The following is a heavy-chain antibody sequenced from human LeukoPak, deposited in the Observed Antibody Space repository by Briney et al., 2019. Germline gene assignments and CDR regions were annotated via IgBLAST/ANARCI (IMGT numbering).Heavy chain of an antibody. J-gene: IGHJ4*02. Sequence: GGSLRLSCAASGFTFSSCSMNWVRQAPGKGLEWVSSISSSSSYIYYADSVKGRFTISRDNAKNSLYLQMNSLRAEDTAVYYCARDGPVLRYFDWSPRNDYWGQGTLVTVSS. D-gene: IGHD3-9*01. V-gene: IGHV3-21*01. CDR1: GFTFSSCS. CDR3: ARDGPVLRYFDWSPRNDY. CDR2: ISSSSSYI.